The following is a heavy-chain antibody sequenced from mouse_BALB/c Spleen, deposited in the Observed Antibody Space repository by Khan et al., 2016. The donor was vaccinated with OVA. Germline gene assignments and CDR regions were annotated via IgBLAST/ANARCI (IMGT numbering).Heavy chain of an antibody. V-gene: IGHV9-3-1*01. J-gene: IGHJ2*01. Sequence: QIQLVQSGPELKKPGETVKISCKASGYTFTNYVMNWVKQAPGKGLKWMGWINTYTGEPTYSDDFKGRFAFSLETSASTAYLQINNLKNEDTATCYCARGNRDFDYWGQGTTLTVSS. CDR2: INTYTGEP. CDR3: ARGNRDFDY. CDR1: GYTFTNYV. D-gene: IGHD2-1*01.